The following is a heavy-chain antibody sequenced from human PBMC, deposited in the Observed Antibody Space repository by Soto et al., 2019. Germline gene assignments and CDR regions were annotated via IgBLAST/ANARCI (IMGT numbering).Heavy chain of an antibody. CDR3: ARHGIFGVVIDYHYMDV. CDR2: IYPGDSDT. D-gene: IGHD3-3*01. V-gene: IGHV5-51*01. Sequence: GESLKISCKGSGYSFTSYWIGWVRQMPGKGLEWMGIIYPGDSDTRYSPSFQGQVTISADKSISTAYLQWSSLKASDTAMYYCARHGIFGVVIDYHYMDVWGKGTTVTVSS. J-gene: IGHJ6*03. CDR1: GYSFTSYW.